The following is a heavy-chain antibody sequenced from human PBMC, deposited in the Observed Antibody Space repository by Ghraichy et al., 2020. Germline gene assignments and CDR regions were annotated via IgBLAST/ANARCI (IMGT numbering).Heavy chain of an antibody. D-gene: IGHD1-26*01. Sequence: GGSLRLSCAASGFTFSSYGMHWVRQAPGKGLEWVAFIRYDGSNKYYADSVKGRFTISRDNSKNTLYLQMNSLRAEDTAVYYCAKEWVSYYDPHDFDYWGQGTLVTVSS. CDR2: IRYDGSNK. V-gene: IGHV3-30*02. CDR3: AKEWVSYYDPHDFDY. CDR1: GFTFSSYG. J-gene: IGHJ4*02.